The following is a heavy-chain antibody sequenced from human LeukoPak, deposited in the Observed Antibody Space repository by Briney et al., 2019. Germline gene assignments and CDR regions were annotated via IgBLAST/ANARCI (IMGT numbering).Heavy chain of an antibody. D-gene: IGHD2-15*01. CDR3: AREDGYCSGGNCYSYFDS. CDR2: INKGGSRT. CDR1: GFTFSNHW. V-gene: IGHV3-74*01. J-gene: IGHJ4*02. Sequence: GGSLRLSCAASGFTFSNHWMHWVRQAPGKGLMWVSRINKGGSRTDYADSVKGRFTISRDDAKNTLYLQLNSLRAEDTAVYFCAREDGYCSGGNCYSYFDSWGQGTLVTVSS.